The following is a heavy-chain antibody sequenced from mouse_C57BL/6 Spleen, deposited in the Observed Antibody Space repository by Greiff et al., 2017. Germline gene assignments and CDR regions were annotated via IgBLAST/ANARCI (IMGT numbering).Heavy chain of an antibody. J-gene: IGHJ3*01. CDR1: GYTFTSYW. V-gene: IGHV1-52*01. CDR3: ARGYSNYALFAY. CDR2: IDPSDSET. Sequence: QVQLKQPGAELVRPGSSVKLSCKASGYTFTSYWMHWVKQRPIQGLEWIGNIDPSDSETHYNQKFKDKATLTVDKSSSTAYMQLSSLTSEDSAVYYCARGYSNYALFAYWGQGTLVTVSA. D-gene: IGHD2-5*01.